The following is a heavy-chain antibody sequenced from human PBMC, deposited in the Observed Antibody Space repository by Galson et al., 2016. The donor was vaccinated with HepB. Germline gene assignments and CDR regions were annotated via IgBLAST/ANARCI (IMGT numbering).Heavy chain of an antibody. CDR1: GYTFTSYG. V-gene: IGHV1-18*01. D-gene: IGHD6-25*01. CDR2: ISAYNGNT. J-gene: IGHJ4*02. Sequence: KVSCKASGYTFTSYGISWVRQAPGQGLEWMGWISAYNGNTNYAQKLQGRVTMTTDTSTSKIYMGLRSLRSDDTAVYFCAGTIAAATLDHWGQGTQVTVSS. CDR3: AGTIAAATLDH.